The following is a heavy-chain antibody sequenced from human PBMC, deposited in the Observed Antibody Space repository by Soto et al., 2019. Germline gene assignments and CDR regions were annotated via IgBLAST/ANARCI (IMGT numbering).Heavy chain of an antibody. CDR3: ARDRRRYFDWLLSRTTYYYYGMDV. V-gene: IGHV4-59*01. D-gene: IGHD3-9*01. J-gene: IGHJ6*02. CDR1: GGSISSYY. CDR2: IYYSGST. Sequence: PSETLSLTCAVSGGSISSYYWSWIRQPPGKGLEWIGYIYYSGSTNYNPSLKSRVTISVDTSKNQFSLRLSSVTAADTAVYYCARDRRRYFDWLLSRTTYYYYGMDVWGQGTTVTVSS.